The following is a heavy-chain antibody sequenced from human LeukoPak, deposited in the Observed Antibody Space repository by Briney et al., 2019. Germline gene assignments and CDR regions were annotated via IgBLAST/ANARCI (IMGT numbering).Heavy chain of an antibody. CDR2: INPNSCGT. CDR3: ARDRTKPNYGGNSVGY. Sequence: GASVKVSCKASGYTFTGYYMHWVRQAPGQGLEWMGWINPNSCGTNYAQKFQGRVTMTRDTSISTAYMELSRLRSDDTAVYYCARDRTKPNYGGNSVGYWGQGTLVTVSS. J-gene: IGHJ4*02. V-gene: IGHV1-2*02. D-gene: IGHD4-23*01. CDR1: GYTFTGYY.